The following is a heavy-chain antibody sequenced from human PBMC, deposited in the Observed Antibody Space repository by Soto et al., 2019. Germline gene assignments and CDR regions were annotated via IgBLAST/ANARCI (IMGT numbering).Heavy chain of an antibody. CDR1: GFTFSNYA. Sequence: PGGSLRLSCAPSGFTFSNYATFWVRQAPGKGLEWVSTIFAGGGSTYYADSVKGRFTISRDNSKNTLFLQMNSLRVEDTAVYFCAKDLIRGDGYIDFDYWGQGTLVTVS. V-gene: IGHV3-23*01. J-gene: IGHJ4*02. CDR2: IFAGGGST. D-gene: IGHD3-10*01. CDR3: AKDLIRGDGYIDFDY.